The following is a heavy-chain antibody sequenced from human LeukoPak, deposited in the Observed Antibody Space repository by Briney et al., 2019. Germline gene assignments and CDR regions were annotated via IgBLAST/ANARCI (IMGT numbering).Heavy chain of an antibody. CDR3: ARDSYGYYYDSSGYQTTRYFQH. V-gene: IGHV3-7*01. Sequence: GGSLRLSCAASGFTFSSYWMSWVRQAPGKGLEWVANIKQDGSEKYYVDSVKGRFTISRDNAKNSLYLQMNSLRAEDTAVYYCARDSYGYYYDSSGYQTTRYFQHWGQGTLVTVSS. CDR2: IKQDGSEK. J-gene: IGHJ1*01. CDR1: GFTFSSYW. D-gene: IGHD3-22*01.